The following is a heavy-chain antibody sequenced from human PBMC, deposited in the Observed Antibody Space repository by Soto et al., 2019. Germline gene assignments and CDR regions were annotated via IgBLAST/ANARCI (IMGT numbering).Heavy chain of an antibody. Sequence: GGSLRLSCAASGFTFNSYAMSWVRQAPGKGLEWVSAISGSGGSTYYADSVKGRFTISRDNSKNTLYLQINSLRAEDTAVYYCAKVDARNTVTTLHYWGQGTLVTVSS. V-gene: IGHV3-23*01. CDR3: AKVDARNTVTTLHY. CDR2: ISGSGGST. CDR1: GFTFNSYA. J-gene: IGHJ4*02. D-gene: IGHD4-17*01.